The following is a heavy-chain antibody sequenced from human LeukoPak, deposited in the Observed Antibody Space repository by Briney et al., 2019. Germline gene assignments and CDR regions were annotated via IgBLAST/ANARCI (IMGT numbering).Heavy chain of an antibody. D-gene: IGHD2-15*01. V-gene: IGHV3-7*03. Sequence: GGSLRLSCAASGFTFTTYWMTWVRQAPGKGLEWVANINQDGTEKYYVDSVKGRFTISRDNAKNSLYLQMNSLRAEDTALYYCAREGHCSGGSCYSDYYYMDVWGKGTTVTVSS. CDR1: GFTFTTYW. CDR3: AREGHCSGGSCYSDYYYMDV. J-gene: IGHJ6*03. CDR2: INQDGTEK.